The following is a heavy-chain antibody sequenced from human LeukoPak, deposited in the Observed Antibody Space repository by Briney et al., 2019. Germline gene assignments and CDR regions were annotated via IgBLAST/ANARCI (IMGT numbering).Heavy chain of an antibody. D-gene: IGHD6-19*01. CDR1: GFTVSSNY. Sequence: GGTLRLSCAASGFTVSSNYMSWVRQAPGKGLEWVSVIYSGGSTYYADSVKGRFTISRDNSKNTLYLQMNSLRAEDTAVYYCARGIAVAGTNYFDYWGQGTLVTVSS. CDR2: IYSGGST. CDR3: ARGIAVAGTNYFDY. J-gene: IGHJ4*02. V-gene: IGHV3-53*01.